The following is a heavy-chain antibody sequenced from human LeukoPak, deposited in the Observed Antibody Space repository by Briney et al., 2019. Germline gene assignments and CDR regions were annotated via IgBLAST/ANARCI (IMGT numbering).Heavy chain of an antibody. V-gene: IGHV5-51*01. J-gene: IGHJ4*02. CDR2: IYPGDSDT. Sequence: GESLKISCKGSGYSFTSYWIGWVRQMPGKGLEWMGIIYPGDSDTRYSPSFQGQVTISADKSISTAYLQWSSLKASDTAMYYCARLQYCGGDCPPEGFDYWGQGTLVTVSS. CDR1: GYSFTSYW. CDR3: ARLQYCGGDCPPEGFDY. D-gene: IGHD2-21*02.